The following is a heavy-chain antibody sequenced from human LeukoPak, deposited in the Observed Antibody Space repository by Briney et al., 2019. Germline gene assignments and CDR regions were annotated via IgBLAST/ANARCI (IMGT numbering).Heavy chain of an antibody. J-gene: IGHJ4*02. CDR2: ISSSSSTI. V-gene: IGHV3-48*01. Sequence: PGGSLRLSCAASGFTFSSYSMNWVRQAPGKGLEWDSYISSSSSTIYYADSVKGRFTISRDNAKNSLYLQMNSLRAEDTAVYYCAREIYDSSGYYDYWGQGTLVTVSS. D-gene: IGHD3-22*01. CDR1: GFTFSSYS. CDR3: AREIYDSSGYYDY.